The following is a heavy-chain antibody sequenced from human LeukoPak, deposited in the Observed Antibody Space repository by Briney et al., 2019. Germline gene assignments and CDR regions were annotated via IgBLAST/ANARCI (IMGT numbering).Heavy chain of an antibody. CDR2: IKSKTDGGTT. J-gene: IGHJ4*02. CDR3: AKSRSEVDTAMVY. D-gene: IGHD5-18*01. V-gene: IGHV3-15*01. CDR1: GFTFSNAW. Sequence: PGGSLRLSCAASGFTFSNAWMSWVRQAPGKGLEWVGRIKSKTDGGTTDYAAPVKGRFTISRDDSKNTLYLQMNSLRAEDTAVYYCAKSRSEVDTAMVYWGQGTLVTVSS.